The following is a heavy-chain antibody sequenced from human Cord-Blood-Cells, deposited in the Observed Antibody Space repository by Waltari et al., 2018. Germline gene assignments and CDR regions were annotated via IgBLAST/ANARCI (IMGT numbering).Heavy chain of an antibody. D-gene: IGHD5-12*01. CDR3: AWSYSGYDFDY. CDR2: IFSNDEK. V-gene: IGHV2-26*01. CDR1: GFSLSNARMG. J-gene: IGHJ4*02. Sequence: QVTLKESGPVLVKPTETLTLTCTVSGFSLSNARMGVSWIRQPPGKALEWLAHIFSNDEKSYSTSLKSRLTISKDTSKSQVVLTMTNMDPVDTATYYCAWSYSGYDFDYWGQGTLVTVSS.